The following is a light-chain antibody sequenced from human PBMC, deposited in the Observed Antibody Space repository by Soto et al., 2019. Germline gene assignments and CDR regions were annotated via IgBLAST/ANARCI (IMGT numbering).Light chain of an antibody. V-gene: IGKV1-39*01. J-gene: IGKJ1*01. Sequence: DIQMTQSPSSLSASVGDRVTITCRASQSISSRLNWYQQKPGKAPKLLIHTASSLHSGVPSRFSGSGSGTEFTLTISSLQPEDCATYYCQQSNTTPWTFGQGTKVEIK. CDR2: TAS. CDR3: QQSNTTPWT. CDR1: QSISSR.